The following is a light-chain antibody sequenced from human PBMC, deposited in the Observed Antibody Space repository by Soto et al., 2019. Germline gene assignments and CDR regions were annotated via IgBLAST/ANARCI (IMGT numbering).Light chain of an antibody. J-gene: IGKJ5*01. CDR2: GAF. CDR3: QQRNVWPPVT. Sequence: PGEGATLSCRASQSVSSSYIAWYQQRPGQTPRLLIYGAFNRATGIPARFSGSGSGTDFTLTISSLEPEDSAVYYCQQRNVWPPVTFGQGTRLEI. V-gene: IGKV3-11*01. CDR1: QSVSSSY.